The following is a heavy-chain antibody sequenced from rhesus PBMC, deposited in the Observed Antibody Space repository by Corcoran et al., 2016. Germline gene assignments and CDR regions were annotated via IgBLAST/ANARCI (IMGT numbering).Heavy chain of an antibody. V-gene: IGHV4-165*02. CDR2: IGGSSVIT. CDR1: GGSISGYY. CDR3: AGFTGYYPNFDS. D-gene: IGHD3-3*01. J-gene: IGHJ4*01. Sequence: QVQLQESGPGLLKPSETLSLTCAVSGGSISGYYWNWIRQPPGSGLEWIGYIGGSSVITHYHPSLKRRLTFSTDPAKSQFSLKLSSVTAADTAVYYCAGFTGYYPNFDSWGQGVLVTVSS.